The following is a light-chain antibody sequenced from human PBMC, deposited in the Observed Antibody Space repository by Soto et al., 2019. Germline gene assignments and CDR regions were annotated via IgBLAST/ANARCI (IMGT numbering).Light chain of an antibody. Sequence: IQLTQSPSSLSASVGDRVTITCRASQGISSYLAWYQQKPGKAHKLLIYAASTLQSGVPSRFSGSGSGTDFTLTISSLQPEDFATYYCQQLNSYPLTFGGGTKVDI. J-gene: IGKJ4*01. CDR3: QQLNSYPLT. CDR1: QGISSY. CDR2: AAS. V-gene: IGKV1-9*01.